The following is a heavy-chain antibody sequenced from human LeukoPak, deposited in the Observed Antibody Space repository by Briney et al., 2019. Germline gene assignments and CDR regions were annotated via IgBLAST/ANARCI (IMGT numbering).Heavy chain of an antibody. CDR2: IYYSGST. CDR1: GGSISSYY. CDR3: ARARGYSGYDSHAFDI. V-gene: IGHV4-59*01. D-gene: IGHD5-12*01. J-gene: IGHJ3*02. Sequence: PSETLSLTCTVSGGSISSYYWSWIRQPPGKGLEWLGYIYYSGSTNYNPSLKSRVTISVDTSKNQFSLKLSSVTAADTAVYYCARARGYSGYDSHAFDIWGQGTMVTVSS.